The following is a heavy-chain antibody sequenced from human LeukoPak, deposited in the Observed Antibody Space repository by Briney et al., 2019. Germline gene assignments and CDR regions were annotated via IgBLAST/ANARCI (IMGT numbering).Heavy chain of an antibody. CDR2: IYSGGST. CDR1: GFTVSSNY. J-gene: IGHJ4*02. CDR3: ARGSNYPKVYFDY. Sequence: GGSLRLSCAASGFTVSSNYMSWVRQAPGKGLEWVSVIYSGGSTYYAGSVKGRFTISRDKSKNTLYLQMNSLRAEDTAVYYCARGSNYPKVYFDYWGQGTLVTVSS. V-gene: IGHV3-53*01. D-gene: IGHD3-10*01.